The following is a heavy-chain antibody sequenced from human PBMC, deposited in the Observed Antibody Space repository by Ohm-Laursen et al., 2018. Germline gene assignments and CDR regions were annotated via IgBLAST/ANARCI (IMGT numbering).Heavy chain of an antibody. D-gene: IGHD4-23*01. CDR2: ISGSGAGT. CDR3: AKDLATVVTPPDY. V-gene: IGHV3-23*01. CDR1: GFTFSSYA. Sequence: SLRLSCAASGFTFSSYAMSWVRQAPGKGLEWVSAISGSGAGTYYADSVKGRFTISRDNSKNTLYLQMNSLRAEDTAVYYCAKDLATVVTPPDYWGQGTLVTVSS. J-gene: IGHJ4*02.